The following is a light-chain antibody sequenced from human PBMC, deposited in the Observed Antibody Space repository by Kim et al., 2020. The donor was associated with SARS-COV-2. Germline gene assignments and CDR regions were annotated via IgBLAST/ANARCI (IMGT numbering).Light chain of an antibody. V-gene: IGKV1-5*03. Sequence: DIQMTQSPSTLSASVGERVTITCRASQSINNWLAWYQLKPGKVPKLLIYKASSLESGVPSRFSGSGSGTEFTLTISSLQPDDFATYYCQQYDSDSRTFGQGTKVDIK. J-gene: IGKJ1*01. CDR3: QQYDSDSRT. CDR1: QSINNW. CDR2: KAS.